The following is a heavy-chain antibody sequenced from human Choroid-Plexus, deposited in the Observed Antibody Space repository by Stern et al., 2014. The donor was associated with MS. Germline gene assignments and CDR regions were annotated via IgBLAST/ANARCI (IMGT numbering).Heavy chain of an antibody. CDR3: AKDRQYLTYFFDH. D-gene: IGHD2/OR15-2a*01. CDR1: GFTFGSCA. CDR2: VSYDGSNK. Sequence: VQLVESGGGVVQPGRPLRLSCVASGFTFGSCAMPWVRPAPGKGLEWVAGVSYDGSNKDDADSVKGRFTISRDNSQNTLYMQMSSLRPEDTAVYYCAKDRQYLTYFFDHWGQGSLVTVSS. V-gene: IGHV3-30*18. J-gene: IGHJ5*02.